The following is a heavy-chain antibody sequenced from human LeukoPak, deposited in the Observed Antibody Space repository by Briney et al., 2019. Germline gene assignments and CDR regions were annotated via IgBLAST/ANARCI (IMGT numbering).Heavy chain of an antibody. V-gene: IGHV1-18*01. CDR1: GYTLTELS. CDR3: ARDGGYFDY. CDR2: ISPYNGNT. Sequence: ASVKVSCKVSGYTLTELSMHWVRQAPGQGLEWMGWISPYNGNTNYAQRFQGRVTMTTDTSTSTAYMELRSLRFDDTAVYYRARDGGYFDYWGRGTLVTVSS. J-gene: IGHJ4*02.